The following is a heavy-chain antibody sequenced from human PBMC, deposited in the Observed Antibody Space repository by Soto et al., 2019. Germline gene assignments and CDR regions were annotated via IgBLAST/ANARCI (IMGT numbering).Heavy chain of an antibody. CDR1: GFTFSSHT. V-gene: IGHV3-21*01. J-gene: IGHJ4*02. CDR3: ARGHDVVRATPAIRVGYFDI. CDR2: ISATGSDI. Sequence: CLRLSCTDSGFTFSSHTMNWVRQAPGKGLEWVSSISATGSDIYYGDSVMGRFTISRDNAKNSLYLQLNNLRVEDTAVYYCARGHDVVRATPAIRVGYFDIWGQGTVVTVSS. D-gene: IGHD1-26*01.